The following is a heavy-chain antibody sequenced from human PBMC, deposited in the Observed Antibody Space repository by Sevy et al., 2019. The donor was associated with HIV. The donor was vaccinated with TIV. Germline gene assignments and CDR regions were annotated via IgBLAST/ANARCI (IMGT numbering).Heavy chain of an antibody. Sequence: SETLSLTCVVSGDSIRMGYYWAWIRQPPGKGPEWVGTVSHSGSAYYNPSLKRRLTISVDMSKNQFSLNLTSVTAADRAVYYCARRSAGSYFDSWGHGALVTVSS. D-gene: IGHD6-6*01. V-gene: IGHV4-38-2*01. J-gene: IGHJ4*01. CDR2: VSHSGSA. CDR3: ARRSAGSYFDS. CDR1: GDSIRMGYY.